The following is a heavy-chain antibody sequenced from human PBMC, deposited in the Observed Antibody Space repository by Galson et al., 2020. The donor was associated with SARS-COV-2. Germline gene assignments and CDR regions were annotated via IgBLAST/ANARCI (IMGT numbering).Heavy chain of an antibody. Sequence: TGGSLRLSCAASGFTFSSYWMHWVRQAPGKGLVWVSRINSDGSSTSYADSVKGRFTISRDNAKNTLYLQMNGLRAEDTAVYYCARDHWGVSISAGFDYWGQVTLVTVSS. D-gene: IGHD6-6*01. CDR1: GFTFSSYW. J-gene: IGHJ4*02. CDR2: INSDGSST. CDR3: ARDHWGVSISAGFDY. V-gene: IGHV3-74*01.